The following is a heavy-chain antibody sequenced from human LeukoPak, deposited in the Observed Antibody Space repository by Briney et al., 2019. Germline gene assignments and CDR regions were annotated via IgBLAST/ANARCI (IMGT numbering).Heavy chain of an antibody. Sequence: GGSLRLSCAASGFTVSSSYMSWVRQAPGKGLEWVSVIYSGGSTYYADSVKGRFTISRDNSKNTLYLQMNSLRAEDTAVYYCARERSDEYYYDSSGYYYRDAFDIWGQGTMVTVSS. CDR1: GFTVSSSY. CDR2: IYSGGST. J-gene: IGHJ3*02. CDR3: ARERSDEYYYDSSGYYYRDAFDI. D-gene: IGHD3-22*01. V-gene: IGHV3-53*01.